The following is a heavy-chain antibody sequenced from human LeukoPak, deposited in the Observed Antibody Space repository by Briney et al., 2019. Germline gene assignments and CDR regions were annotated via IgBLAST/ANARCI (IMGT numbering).Heavy chain of an antibody. D-gene: IGHD5-18*01. V-gene: IGHV3-48*03. CDR3: ARDPDTAMVTFGGYVMDA. CDR2: ISSSGSTI. CDR1: GFTFSSYE. J-gene: IGHJ6*02. Sequence: GGSLRLSCAASGFTFSSYEMNWVRQAPGKGLEWVSYISSSGSTIYYADSVKGRFTISRDNAKNSLYLQMNSLRAEDTAVYYCARDPDTAMVTFGGYVMDAWGQGTTVTVSS.